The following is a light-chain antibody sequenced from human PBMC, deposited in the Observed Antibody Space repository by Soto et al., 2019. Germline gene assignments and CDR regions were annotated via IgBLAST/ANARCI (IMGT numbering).Light chain of an antibody. J-gene: IGKJ4*01. V-gene: IGKV3-15*01. CDR3: QQYNVWPLT. CDR1: QSVSRD. CDR2: VAS. Sequence: EIVMTQSPATLSVSPGERATISCRPSQSVSRDLAWYQQKPGQTPKLLIYVASTRATGIPARFSGSGSGTEFTLTISSLQSEDFAVYYCQQYNVWPLTFGGGTKVEFK.